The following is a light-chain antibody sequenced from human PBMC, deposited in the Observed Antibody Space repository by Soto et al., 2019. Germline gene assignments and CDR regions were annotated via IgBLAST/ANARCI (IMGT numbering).Light chain of an antibody. CDR1: QSVTGTN. CDR2: DAV. V-gene: IGKV3-20*01. J-gene: IGKJ2*01. Sequence: EIVLTQSPGTLSLSPGEGATLACRASQSVTGTNLAWYQQRPGQAPRLLIYDAVRRATGIPDRFSGSGSGTDFTLTISRLEPEDFAVYYFHQYGSSLGTFGQGNKVEI. CDR3: HQYGSSLGT.